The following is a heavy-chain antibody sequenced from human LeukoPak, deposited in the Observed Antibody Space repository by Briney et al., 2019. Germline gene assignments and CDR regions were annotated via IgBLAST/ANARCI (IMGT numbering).Heavy chain of an antibody. V-gene: IGHV1-69*04. J-gene: IGHJ6*02. CDR1: GGTFSSYA. D-gene: IGHD6-19*01. CDR2: IIPILGIA. Sequence: GASVKVSCKASGGTFSSYAISWVRQAPGQGLEWMGRIIPILGIANYAQKFQGRVTITADKSTSTAYMELSSLRSEDTAVCYCARDRIAVAGRQGMDVWGQGTTVTVSS. CDR3: ARDRIAVAGRQGMDV.